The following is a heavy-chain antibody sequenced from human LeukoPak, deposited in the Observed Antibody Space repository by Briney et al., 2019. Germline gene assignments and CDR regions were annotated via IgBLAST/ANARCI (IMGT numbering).Heavy chain of an antibody. Sequence: TGGSLRLPCAASGFTFDDYGMSWVRQAPGKGLEWVSGINWNGGSTGYADSVKGRLTISRDNAKNSLYLQMNSLRAEDTALYYCAREGAEYDILTGYYRYYYYMDVWGKGTTVTVSS. D-gene: IGHD3-9*01. V-gene: IGHV3-20*04. CDR3: AREGAEYDILTGYYRYYYYMDV. CDR1: GFTFDDYG. J-gene: IGHJ6*03. CDR2: INWNGGST.